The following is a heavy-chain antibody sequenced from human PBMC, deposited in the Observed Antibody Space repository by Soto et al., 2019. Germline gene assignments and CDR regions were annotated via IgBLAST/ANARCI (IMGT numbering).Heavy chain of an antibody. CDR3: ARASHNSYDSGGYLYYFDY. V-gene: IGHV3-66*01. J-gene: IGHJ4*02. Sequence: VGSLRLSCASSGFTVSSNYMSWVRQAPGKGLEWVSVIYRGGSTYYADSVKGRFTISRDSSKNTLYLQVNSLRAEDTAVYYCARASHNSYDSGGYLYYFDYWGQGTLVTVSS. CDR1: GFTVSSNY. CDR2: IYRGGST. D-gene: IGHD3-22*01.